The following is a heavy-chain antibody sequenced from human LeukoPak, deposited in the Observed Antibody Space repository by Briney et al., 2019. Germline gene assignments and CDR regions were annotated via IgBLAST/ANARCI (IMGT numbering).Heavy chain of an antibody. Sequence: SETLSLTCTVSGGSMTGYYWTWIRQPAGKGLEWIGRIYSSGSTNYNPSLKSRLTMSVDTSKNQFSLKLSSVTAADTALYYCARGLYYACSGGTCFLDYWGQGTLVTVSS. CDR1: GGSMTGYY. CDR3: ARGLYYACSGGTCFLDY. D-gene: IGHD2-15*01. J-gene: IGHJ4*02. CDR2: IYSSGST. V-gene: IGHV4-4*07.